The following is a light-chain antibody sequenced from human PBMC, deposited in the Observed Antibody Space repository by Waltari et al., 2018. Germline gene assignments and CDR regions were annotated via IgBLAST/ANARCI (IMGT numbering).Light chain of an antibody. J-gene: IGKJ5*01. V-gene: IGKV1-5*03. CDR2: KAS. CDR3: QQYNSYPIT. CDR1: QSISRW. Sequence: DIQMTQSPSTLSASVEDRGTITCRAIQSISRWFARYQQTPGKSPNLLIYKASSLESGVPSRFSGSGSGTEFTLTISSLQPDDFATYYCQQYNSYPITFGQGTRLEIK.